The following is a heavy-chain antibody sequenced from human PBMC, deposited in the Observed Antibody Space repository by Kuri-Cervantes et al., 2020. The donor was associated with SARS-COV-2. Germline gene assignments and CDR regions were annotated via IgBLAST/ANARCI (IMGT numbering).Heavy chain of an antibody. CDR1: GFTFDDYA. Sequence: SLKISCAASGFTFDDYAMHWVRQAPGKGLEWVSDISWNSGSIGCADSVKGRFTISRDNAKNSLYLQMNSLRAEDTAMYYCARDPFRYYYYMDVWGKGTTVTVSS. J-gene: IGHJ6*03. D-gene: IGHD2/OR15-2a*01. V-gene: IGHV3-9*01. CDR2: ISWNSGSI. CDR3: ARDPFRYYYYMDV.